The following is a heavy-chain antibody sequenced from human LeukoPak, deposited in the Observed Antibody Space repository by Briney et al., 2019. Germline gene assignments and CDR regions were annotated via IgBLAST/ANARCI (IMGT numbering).Heavy chain of an antibody. Sequence: SETLSLTCAVYGGSFSDYYWSWIRQPPGKGLEWIGEINHSGSTNYNPSLKSRVTISVDTSKNQFSLKLSSVTAADTAVYYCAQGHDYGDYSNWFDPWGQGTLVTVSS. D-gene: IGHD4-17*01. CDR2: INHSGST. CDR3: AQGHDYGDYSNWFDP. V-gene: IGHV4-34*01. CDR1: GGSFSDYY. J-gene: IGHJ5*02.